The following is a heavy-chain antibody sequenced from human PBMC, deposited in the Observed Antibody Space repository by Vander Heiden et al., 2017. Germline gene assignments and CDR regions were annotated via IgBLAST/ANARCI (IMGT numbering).Heavy chain of an antibody. D-gene: IGHD6-6*01. CDR1: GFTFSDYY. CDR2: ISSSATNI. Sequence: QVQLVESGGGVVKPGGSLRRSCQASGFTFSDYYMTCIRQAPWKGLEWVSYISSSATNIYYADSVRGRFTISRDNAQNSLFLQMDRLRAEDTAVYYCTRDGITARPDYWGQGTLVTVSS. CDR3: TRDGITARPDY. V-gene: IGHV3-11*01. J-gene: IGHJ4*02.